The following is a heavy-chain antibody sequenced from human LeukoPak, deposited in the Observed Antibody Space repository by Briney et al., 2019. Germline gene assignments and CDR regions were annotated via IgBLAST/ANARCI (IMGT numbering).Heavy chain of an antibody. J-gene: IGHJ4*02. V-gene: IGHV3-21*01. Sequence: GGSLRLSCAASGFAFNTYTINWVRQAPGKGLEWVSSISSSTSYIYYADSVKGRFTISRDNAKNSLYLQMNSLRAEDTAVYYCARDSYGDYAFDYWGQGTLVTVSS. CDR1: GFAFNTYT. CDR2: ISSSTSYI. CDR3: ARDSYGDYAFDY. D-gene: IGHD4-17*01.